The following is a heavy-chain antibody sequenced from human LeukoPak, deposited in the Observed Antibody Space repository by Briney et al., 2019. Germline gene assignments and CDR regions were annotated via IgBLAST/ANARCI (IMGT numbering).Heavy chain of an antibody. J-gene: IGHJ4*02. CDR2: IKQDGSEK. Sequence: GGSLRLSCAASGFTFSSYWMSWVRQAPGKGLEWVAKIKQDGSEKYYVDSVKGRFTLSRDNAKNSLYLQMSSLRAEDTAVYYCARFGTYLDYFDNWGQGSLVTVSS. D-gene: IGHD1-26*01. V-gene: IGHV3-7*01. CDR1: GFTFSSYW. CDR3: ARFGTYLDYFDN.